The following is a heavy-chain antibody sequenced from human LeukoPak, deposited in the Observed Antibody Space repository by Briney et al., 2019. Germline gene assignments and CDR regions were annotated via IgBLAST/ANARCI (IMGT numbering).Heavy chain of an antibody. CDR2: MNPSGSST. Sequence: ASVKVSCKASGYTFTSYYMHWVRQAPGQELESMGIMNPSGSSTSYAQKFQGRVTMTRDTSTSTVYMELSSLRSEDTAVHYCARDRGIVGVLTGWFDPWGQGTLVTVSS. V-gene: IGHV1-46*01. CDR1: GYTFTSYY. CDR3: ARDRGIVGVLTGWFDP. J-gene: IGHJ5*02. D-gene: IGHD1-26*01.